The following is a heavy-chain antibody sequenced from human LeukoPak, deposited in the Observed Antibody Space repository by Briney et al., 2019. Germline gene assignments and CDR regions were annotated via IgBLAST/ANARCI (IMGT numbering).Heavy chain of an antibody. D-gene: IGHD3-22*01. J-gene: IGHJ4*02. Sequence: PGGSLRLSCAASGFTFSSYWMSWVRQAPGKGLEWVANIKQDGSEKYYVDSVKGRFTISRDNAKNSLYLQMNSLRAEDTAVYYCARSITMIVVGNFDYWGQGTLVTVSS. V-gene: IGHV3-7*01. CDR2: IKQDGSEK. CDR1: GFTFSSYW. CDR3: ARSITMIVVGNFDY.